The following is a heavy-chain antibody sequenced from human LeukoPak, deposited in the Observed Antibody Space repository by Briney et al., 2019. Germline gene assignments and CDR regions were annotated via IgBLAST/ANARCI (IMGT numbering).Heavy chain of an antibody. D-gene: IGHD5-12*01. CDR1: GYTFTDHY. Sequence: ASVKVSCKASGYTFTDHYMHWVRQAPGQGLEWMGWINPNSGGTNYAQKFQGRVTMTRDTSITTAYMELSRLRSDDTAVYYCARELVATMVDYWGQGTLVTVSS. CDR3: ARELVATMVDY. CDR2: INPNSGGT. J-gene: IGHJ4*02. V-gene: IGHV1-2*02.